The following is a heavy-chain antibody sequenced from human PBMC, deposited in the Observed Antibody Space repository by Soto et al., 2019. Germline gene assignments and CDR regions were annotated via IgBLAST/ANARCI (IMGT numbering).Heavy chain of an antibody. Sequence: EVQLLESGGGLVQPGGSLRLSCAASGFTFSSYAMSWVRQAPGKGLEWVSAISGSGGSTYYADSVKGRFTISRDNSKNTLYLQMNSLRAEDTAVYYCAKEIVGIAAAGGGDYYYYCMDVWGQGTTVTVSS. J-gene: IGHJ6*02. V-gene: IGHV3-23*01. CDR3: AKEIVGIAAAGGGDYYYYCMDV. CDR2: ISGSGGST. D-gene: IGHD6-13*01. CDR1: GFTFSSYA.